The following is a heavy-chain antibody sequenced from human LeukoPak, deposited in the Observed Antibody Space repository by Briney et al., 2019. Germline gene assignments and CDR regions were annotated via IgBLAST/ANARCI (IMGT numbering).Heavy chain of an antibody. CDR1: GFTFSSYS. V-gene: IGHV3-21*01. CDR3: ARDRDGEIDY. D-gene: IGHD3-10*01. J-gene: IGHJ4*02. CDR2: ISSSSSYI. Sequence: GGSLRLSCAASGFTFSSYSMNWVRQAPGKGLEWVSSISSSSSYIYYADSMKGRFTISRDNAKNSLYLQMNSLRAEDTAVYYCARDRDGEIDYWGQGTLVTVSS.